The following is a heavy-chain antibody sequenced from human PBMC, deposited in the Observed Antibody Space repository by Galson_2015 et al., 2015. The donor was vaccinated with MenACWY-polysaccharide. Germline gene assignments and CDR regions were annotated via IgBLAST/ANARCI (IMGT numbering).Heavy chain of an antibody. J-gene: IGHJ3*02. CDR1: GPRFSNSG. Sequence: SLRLSCAASGPRFSNSGMHWVRQAPGKGLEWVAVIQYDGSKIVYADSVKGRFTISRDNSKNTVFLEMNTLGAEDTAVYYCAREGSRIVFHAFDTWGQGTMVTVSS. V-gene: IGHV3-33*01. D-gene: IGHD2-15*01. CDR2: IQYDGSKI. CDR3: AREGSRIVFHAFDT.